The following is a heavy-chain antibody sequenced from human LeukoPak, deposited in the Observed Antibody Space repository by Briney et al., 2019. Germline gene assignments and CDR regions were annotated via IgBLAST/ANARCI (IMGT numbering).Heavy chain of an antibody. CDR3: AKGYSSGWSERFLDY. J-gene: IGHJ4*02. CDR1: GFTFNNYA. Sequence: GGSLRLSCAVSGFTFNNYAMDWVRQAPGKGLEWVSAVSANGGNTHYADSVRGRFTISRDNSKNTLYLQMNSLRVEDTAIYYCAKGYSSGWSERFLDYWGQGTLVTVSS. D-gene: IGHD6-19*01. V-gene: IGHV3-23*01. CDR2: VSANGGNT.